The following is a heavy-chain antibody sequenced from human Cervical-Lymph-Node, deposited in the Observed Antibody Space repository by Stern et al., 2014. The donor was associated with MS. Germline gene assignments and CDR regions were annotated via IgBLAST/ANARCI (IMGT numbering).Heavy chain of an antibody. Sequence: VQLVESGGGLVNPGGSLRLSCEASGFSFRDYYMSWIRQAPGKGLEWVTYISGSTSYTKYADSVKGRFTISRDNTKNSLYLQMNSLSAEDTAVYYCARGYSSGWYAGSDYWGQGSLVTVSS. V-gene: IGHV3-11*06. CDR2: ISGSTSYT. CDR1: GFSFRDYY. CDR3: ARGYSSGWYAGSDY. D-gene: IGHD6-19*01. J-gene: IGHJ4*02.